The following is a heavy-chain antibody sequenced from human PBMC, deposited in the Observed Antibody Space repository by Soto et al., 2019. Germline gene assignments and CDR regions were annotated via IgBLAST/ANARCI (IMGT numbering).Heavy chain of an antibody. CDR1: GFTFSSYA. J-gene: IGHJ6*02. CDR2: ISGSGGST. CDR3: AKWGSEYQLLYVYGDYYYGMDV. D-gene: IGHD2-2*02. V-gene: IGHV3-23*01. Sequence: PGGSLRLSCAASGFTFSSYAMSWVRQAPGKGLEWVSAISGSGGSTYYADSVKGRFTISRDNSKNTLYLQMNSLRAEDTAVYYCAKWGSEYQLLYVYGDYYYGMDVWCQGTTLTVSS.